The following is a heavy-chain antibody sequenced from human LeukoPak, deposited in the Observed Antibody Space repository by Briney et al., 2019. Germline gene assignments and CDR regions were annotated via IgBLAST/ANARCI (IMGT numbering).Heavy chain of an antibody. J-gene: IGHJ3*02. V-gene: IGHV1-18*01. D-gene: IGHD3-10*01. CDR3: ARGGSRSRRGDDAFDI. CDR1: GYTFTNYA. CDR2: ISAYNGNT. Sequence: EASVKVSCKASGYTFTNYAMNWVRQAPGQGLEWMGWISAYNGNTELAQKFQGRVTLATGASTSTAYVELRSLTSDDTAVYFCARGGSRSRRGDDAFDIWGQGTMVTVSS.